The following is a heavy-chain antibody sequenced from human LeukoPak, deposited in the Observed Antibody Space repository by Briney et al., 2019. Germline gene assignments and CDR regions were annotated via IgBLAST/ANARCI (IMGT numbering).Heavy chain of an antibody. CDR3: ARLGPAMASPFDY. CDR2: IYYSGST. V-gene: IGHV4-39*01. D-gene: IGHD5-18*01. CDR1: GGSISSSSYY. Sequence: SETLSLTCTVSGGSISSSSYYWGWIRQPPGKGLEWIGSIYYSGSTYYNPSLKSRVTISVDTSKNRFSLKLSSVTAADTAVYYCARLGPAMASPFDYWGQGTLVTVSS. J-gene: IGHJ4*02.